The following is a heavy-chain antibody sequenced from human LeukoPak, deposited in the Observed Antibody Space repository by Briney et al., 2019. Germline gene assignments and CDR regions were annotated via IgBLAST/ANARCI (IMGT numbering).Heavy chain of an antibody. D-gene: IGHD1-14*01. J-gene: IGHJ5*02. Sequence: SETLSLTCTVSGGSISSYYWSWIRQTPGMGLEWIGYIYHSGSTKYNPSLKSRVTISVDTSKNQFSLKLSSVTAADTAVYYCARDFPESKGWGLDPWGRGTLVTVSS. CDR1: GGSISSYY. V-gene: IGHV4-59*01. CDR2: IYHSGST. CDR3: ARDFPESKGWGLDP.